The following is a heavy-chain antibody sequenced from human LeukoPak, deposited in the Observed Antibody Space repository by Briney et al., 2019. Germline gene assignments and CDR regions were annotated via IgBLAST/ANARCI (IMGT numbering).Heavy chain of an antibody. CDR1: GFTFSDYY. CDR3: ARAPNSGWEPHSVDY. CDR2: IYYSGST. J-gene: IGHJ4*02. V-gene: IGHV4-31*02. Sequence: LRLSCAASGFTFSDYYMSWIRQHPGKGLERIGYIYYSGSTYYNPSLKSRVTISVDTSKNQFSLKLSSVTAADTAVYYCARAPNSGWEPHSVDYWGQGTLVTVSS. D-gene: IGHD6-19*01.